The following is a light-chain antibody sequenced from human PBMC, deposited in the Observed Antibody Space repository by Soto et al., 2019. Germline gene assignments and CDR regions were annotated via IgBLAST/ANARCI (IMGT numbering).Light chain of an antibody. V-gene: IGKV1-5*03. J-gene: IGKJ1*01. CDR2: KAS. CDR3: QHYNSYSEA. Sequence: DIQMTHSPSTLSGPVGDRVTITCHASQTISSWLAWYQQKPGKAPKLLIYKASTLKSGVPSRFSGSGSGTEFTLTISSLQPDDFATDYCQHYNSYSEAFGQGTKVDIK. CDR1: QTISSW.